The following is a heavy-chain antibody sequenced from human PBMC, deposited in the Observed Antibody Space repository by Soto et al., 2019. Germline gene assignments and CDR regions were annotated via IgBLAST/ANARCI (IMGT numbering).Heavy chain of an antibody. Sequence: QVQLVQSGAEVKKPGSSVKVSCKASGGTFSSYAISWVRQAPGQGLEWVGGIIPIFGTANYAQKFQGRVTITADESTSTAYMELSSLRSEDTAVYYCARAGPTYCSCGSCYWFAPWGQGTLVTVSS. D-gene: IGHD2-15*01. CDR3: ARAGPTYCSCGSCYWFAP. J-gene: IGHJ5*02. V-gene: IGHV1-69*01. CDR1: GGTFSSYA. CDR2: IIPIFGTA.